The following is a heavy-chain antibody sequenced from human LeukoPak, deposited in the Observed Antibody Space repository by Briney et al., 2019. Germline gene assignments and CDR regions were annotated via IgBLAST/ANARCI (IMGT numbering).Heavy chain of an antibody. J-gene: IGHJ4*02. CDR3: ARRDDSSGYHKIFDY. V-gene: IGHV4-39*01. Sequence: PSDTLSLTCTVSGGSISSGPYYWGWIRQPPGKGLEWIGNIYYGENTYYNPSLKSRVTISIDTSKNQFYLKLSSLTAADTAVYFCARRDDSSGYHKIFDYWGPGTLVTVSS. D-gene: IGHD3-22*01. CDR1: GGSISSGPYY. CDR2: IYYGENT.